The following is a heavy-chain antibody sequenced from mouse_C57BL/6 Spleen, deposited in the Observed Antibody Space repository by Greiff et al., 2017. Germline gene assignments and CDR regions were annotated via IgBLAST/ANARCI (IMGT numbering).Heavy chain of an antibody. CDR3: ASPANYYGSSLAWFAY. D-gene: IGHD1-1*01. J-gene: IGHJ3*01. CDR1: GYTFTSYW. CDR2: IDPSDSYT. V-gene: IGHV1-50*01. Sequence: QVQLQQPGAELVKPGASVKLSCKASGYTFTSYWMQWVKQRPGQGLEWIGEIDPSDSYTNYNQKFKGKATLTVDTSSSTAYMQLSSLTSEDSAVYYCASPANYYGSSLAWFAYWGQGTLVTVSA.